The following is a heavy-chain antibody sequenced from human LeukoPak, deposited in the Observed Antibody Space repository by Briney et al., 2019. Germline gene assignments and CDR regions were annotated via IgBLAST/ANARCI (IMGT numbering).Heavy chain of an antibody. CDR1: DGAFSNNY. D-gene: IGHD6-19*01. J-gene: IGHJ4*02. V-gene: IGHV4-59*08. CDR2: IYYTGGT. CDR3: AKYGGSGWVIDH. Sequence: SETLSLTCTVSDGAFSNNYWTWIRRCPGKGLKYIGYIYYTGGTPYNPSLKSRVTISVDTSKNQFSLKLSSVTAADTAVYFCAKYGGSGWVIDHWGQGTLVTVSS.